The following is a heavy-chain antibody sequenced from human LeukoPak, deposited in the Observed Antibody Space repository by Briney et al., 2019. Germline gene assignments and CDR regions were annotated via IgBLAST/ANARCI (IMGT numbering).Heavy chain of an antibody. D-gene: IGHD3-9*01. J-gene: IGHJ4*02. Sequence: SGTLSLTCVVCNGSISSSNWWSWVRQPPGEGLEWIGEINLSGSTNYNPSLKSRVTISVDTSKNQFSLKLSSVTAADTAVYYCARGDYDILTGYYNVGGYYFDYWGQGTLVTVSS. V-gene: IGHV4-4*02. CDR3: ARGDYDILTGYYNVGGYYFDY. CDR2: INLSGST. CDR1: NGSISSSNW.